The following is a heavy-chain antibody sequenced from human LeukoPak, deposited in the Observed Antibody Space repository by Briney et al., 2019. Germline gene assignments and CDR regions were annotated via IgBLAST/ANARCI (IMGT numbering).Heavy chain of an antibody. Sequence: SVKVSCKASGGTFSSYAISWVRQAPGQGLEWMGRIIPILGIANYAQKFQGRVTITPDKSTSTAYMELSSLRSEDTAVYYCAADDYGDYEGSAFDIWGQGTMVTVSS. CDR2: IIPILGIA. CDR1: GGTFSSYA. D-gene: IGHD4-17*01. J-gene: IGHJ3*02. V-gene: IGHV1-69*04. CDR3: AADDYGDYEGSAFDI.